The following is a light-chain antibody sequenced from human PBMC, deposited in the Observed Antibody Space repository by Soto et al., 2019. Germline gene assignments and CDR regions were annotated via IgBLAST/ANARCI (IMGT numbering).Light chain of an antibody. Sequence: DIPMTRSPSSLSASVGDRITITCRASQSMSSYLNWYQQKPGKAPKLLIYAASSLQSGVPSRFSGSGSGTDFTLTISSLQPEDFATYYCQQSYSTLGLAFGGGTKVEIK. V-gene: IGKV1-39*01. CDR1: QSMSSY. CDR3: QQSYSTLGLA. CDR2: AAS. J-gene: IGKJ4*01.